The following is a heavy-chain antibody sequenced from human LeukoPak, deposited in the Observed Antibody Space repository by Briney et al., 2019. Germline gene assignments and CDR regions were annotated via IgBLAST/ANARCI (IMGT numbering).Heavy chain of an antibody. D-gene: IGHD5-18*01. CDR1: GYTFTSYD. J-gene: IGHJ4*02. CDR2: MNPNSGNT. Sequence: ASVKVSCKASGYTFTSYDINWVRQATGQGLEWMGWMNPNSGNTGYAQKFQGRVTMTRDTSTSTVYMELGSLRSEDTAVYYCARAYSYGPFDYWGQGTLVTVSS. CDR3: ARAYSYGPFDY. V-gene: IGHV1-8*01.